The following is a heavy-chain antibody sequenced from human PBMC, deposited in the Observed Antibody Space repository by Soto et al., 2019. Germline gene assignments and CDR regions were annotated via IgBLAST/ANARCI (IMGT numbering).Heavy chain of an antibody. D-gene: IGHD6-19*01. Sequence: ASLKVSCKASGNTFTSYSIHWVRQAPGQGLEWMGIINPSGGSTSYAQRFQGRVTMTTDTSTSTVYMELSSLRSEDTAVYYCARGGYNCGWFGQEFDYWGQGTLVTVSS. V-gene: IGHV1-46*03. CDR1: GNTFTSYS. CDR2: INPSGGST. J-gene: IGHJ4*02. CDR3: ARGGYNCGWFGQEFDY.